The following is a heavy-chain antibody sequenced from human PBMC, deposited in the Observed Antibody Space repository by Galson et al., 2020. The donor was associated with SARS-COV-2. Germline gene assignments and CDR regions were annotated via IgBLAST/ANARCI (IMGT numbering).Heavy chain of an antibody. CDR3: ARDYREYLVFYGMDV. V-gene: IGHV3-74*01. CDR1: GFTFSNYD. J-gene: IGHJ6*02. Sequence: GGSLRLPCAPSGFTFSNYDMHWVRQVPGKGLMWVARINGDGSRKNYADSVKGRFTISRDNAKNKLYLQMTSLRAEETALYYCARDYREYLVFYGMDVWGQGTTVTVSS. D-gene: IGHD3-10*01. CDR2: INGDGSRK.